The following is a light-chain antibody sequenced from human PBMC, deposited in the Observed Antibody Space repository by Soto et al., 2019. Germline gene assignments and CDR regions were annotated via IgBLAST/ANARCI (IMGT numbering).Light chain of an antibody. CDR2: LNNDGSH. CDR3: QTLGTGFQV. CDR1: SGHSSYA. J-gene: IGLJ2*01. V-gene: IGLV4-69*01. Sequence: QSVLTQSPSASASLGASVKLTCTLSSGHSSYAIAWHQKQPGKGPRYLMDLNNDGSHSKGDGIPDRFSGSSSGAERYLIISSLQSEDEADYYCQTLGTGFQVFGGGTKLPVL.